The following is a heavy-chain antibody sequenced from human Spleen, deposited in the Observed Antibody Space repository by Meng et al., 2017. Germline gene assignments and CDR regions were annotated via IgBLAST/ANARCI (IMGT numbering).Heavy chain of an antibody. J-gene: IGHJ4*02. V-gene: IGHV4-4*03. CDR3: ARDLITMVRGVILSGYFNY. D-gene: IGHD3-10*01. CDR2: IYHSGST. CDR1: GGSISSSNW. Sequence: QARVAEAGLGLVSPPGTLALTGAVSGGSISSSNWWSWVRQPPGKGLEWIGEIYHSGSTNYNPSLKSRVTISVDKSKNQFSLKLSSVTAADTAVYYCARDLITMVRGVILSGYFNYWGQGTLVTVSS.